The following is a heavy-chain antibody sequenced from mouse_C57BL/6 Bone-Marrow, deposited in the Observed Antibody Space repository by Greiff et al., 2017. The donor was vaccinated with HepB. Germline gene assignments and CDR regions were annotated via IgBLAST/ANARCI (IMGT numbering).Heavy chain of an antibody. D-gene: IGHD2-1*01. CDR2: IYPSDSET. J-gene: IGHJ2*01. CDR1: GYTFTSYW. CDR3: DRAAYGNYLYYFDY. Sequence: QVQLQQPGAELVRPGSSVKLSCKASGYTFTSYWMDWVKQRPGQGLEWIGNIYPSDSETHYNQKFKDKATLTVDKSSSTAYMELSSLTSEDSAVYYCDRAAYGNYLYYFDYWGQGTTLTVSS. V-gene: IGHV1-61*01.